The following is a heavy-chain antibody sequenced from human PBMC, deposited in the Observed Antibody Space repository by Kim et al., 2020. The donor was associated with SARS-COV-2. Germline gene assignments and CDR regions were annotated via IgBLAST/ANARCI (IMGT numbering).Heavy chain of an antibody. Sequence: ASVKVSCKASGYTFTSYAMHWVRQAPGQRLEWMGWINAGNGNTKYSQKFQGRVTITRDTSASTAYMELSSLRSEDTAVYYCAIASSSWYGIAVAVGWFEPWGQGTLVTVSS. CDR3: AIASSSWYGIAVAVGWFEP. V-gene: IGHV1-3*01. CDR2: INAGNGNT. CDR1: GYTFTSYA. D-gene: IGHD6-13*01. J-gene: IGHJ5*02.